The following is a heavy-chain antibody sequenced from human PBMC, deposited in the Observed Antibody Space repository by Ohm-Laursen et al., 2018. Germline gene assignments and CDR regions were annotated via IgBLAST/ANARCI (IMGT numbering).Heavy chain of an antibody. J-gene: IGHJ4*02. D-gene: IGHD1-26*01. CDR2: IYHSGST. V-gene: IGHV4-38-2*01. CDR1: GYSISSGYY. CDR3: ARSTSGSYPPGGY. Sequence: SDTLSLTCAVSGYSISSGYYWGWIRQPPGKGLEWIGSIYHSGSTYYNPSLKSRVTISVDTSKNQFSLKLNSVTAADTAVYYCARSTSGSYPPGGYWGQGTLVTVSS.